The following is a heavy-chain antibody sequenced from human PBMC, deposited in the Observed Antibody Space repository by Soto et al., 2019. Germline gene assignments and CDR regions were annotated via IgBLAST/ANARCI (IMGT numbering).Heavy chain of an antibody. V-gene: IGHV3-23*01. Sequence: PWGSLRLSCAASGFTFISYAIIFFRHSPVKGREWVSAISGSGGSTYYADSVKGRFTISRDNSKNTLYLQMNSLRAEDTAVYYCAKDPRENYYDNWFDPWGQGTLVTVSS. CDR2: ISGSGGST. CDR1: GFTFISYA. CDR3: AKDPRENYYDNWFDP. J-gene: IGHJ5*02. D-gene: IGHD3-22*01.